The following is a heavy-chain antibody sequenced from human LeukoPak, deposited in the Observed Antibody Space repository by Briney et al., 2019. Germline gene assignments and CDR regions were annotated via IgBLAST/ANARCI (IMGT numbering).Heavy chain of an antibody. CDR1: GFTFSSYA. CDR3: AKPSSYCRSTSCYSFDY. Sequence: GGSLRLSCAASGFTFSSYAMSWVRQAPGKGLEWASAISGSGGSTYYADSVKGRFTISRDNSKNTLYLQMNSLRAEDTAVYYCAKPSSYCRSTSCYSFDYWGQGTLVTVSS. V-gene: IGHV3-23*01. J-gene: IGHJ4*02. D-gene: IGHD2-2*01. CDR2: ISGSGGST.